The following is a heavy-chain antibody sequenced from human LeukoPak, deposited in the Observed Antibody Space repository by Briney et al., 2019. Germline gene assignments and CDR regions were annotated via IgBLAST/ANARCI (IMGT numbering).Heavy chain of an antibody. Sequence: ASVKVSYKASGYTFTTYAITWVRQAPGQGLGWMGWISTYNGNTNYAQKLQGRVTMTTDTSTSTAYMELRSLRSDDTAVYHCASFSPTTVTFDYWGQGTLVTVSS. CDR2: ISTYNGNT. J-gene: IGHJ4*02. CDR1: GYTFTTYA. V-gene: IGHV1-18*01. D-gene: IGHD1-1*01. CDR3: ASFSPTTVTFDY.